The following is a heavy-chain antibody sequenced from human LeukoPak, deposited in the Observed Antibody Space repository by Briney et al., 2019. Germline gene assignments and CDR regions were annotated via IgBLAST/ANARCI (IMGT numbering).Heavy chain of an antibody. CDR1: GGTFSSYA. CDR3: ASSSVRLGVFDI. CDR2: IIPIFGTA. J-gene: IGHJ3*02. Sequence: ASVKVSCKASGGTFSSYAISWVRQAPGQGLEWVGGIIPIFGTANYAQKFQGRVTITADKSTSTAYMELSSLRSEDTAVYYCASSSVRLGVFDIWGQGTMVTVSS. D-gene: IGHD2-8*01. V-gene: IGHV1-69*06.